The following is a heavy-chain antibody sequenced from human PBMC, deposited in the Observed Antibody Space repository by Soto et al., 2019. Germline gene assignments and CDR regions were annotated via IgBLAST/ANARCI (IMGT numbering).Heavy chain of an antibody. V-gene: IGHV1-2*02. CDR1: GYTFTSYD. CDR3: ARASQMVINPYYYPMDV. Sequence: ASVKVSCKASGYTFTSYDINWVRQATGQGLEWMGGSIPIFGTANYAQKFQGRVTMTRDTSVSTAFMELSRLGSDDTAVYYCARASQMVINPYYYPMDVWGQGATVTVSS. D-gene: IGHD3-22*01. J-gene: IGHJ6*02. CDR2: SIPIFGTA.